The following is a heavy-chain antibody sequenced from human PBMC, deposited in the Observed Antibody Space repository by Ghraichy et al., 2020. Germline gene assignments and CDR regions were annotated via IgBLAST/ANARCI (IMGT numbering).Heavy chain of an antibody. CDR3: ARDKSWTYSDYFDH. CDR2: VDQSGST. J-gene: IGHJ4*02. V-gene: IGHV4-59*01. CDR1: GGSLSGYF. Sequence: SETLALTCSVSGGSLSGYFWSWIRQSPWKGLEWIGFVDQSGSTTYNPSLKSRVTISLDTSNFQFSLDLGSVTAADTAVYYCARDKSWTYSDYFDHWGQGPQVTASS. D-gene: IGHD1-26*01.